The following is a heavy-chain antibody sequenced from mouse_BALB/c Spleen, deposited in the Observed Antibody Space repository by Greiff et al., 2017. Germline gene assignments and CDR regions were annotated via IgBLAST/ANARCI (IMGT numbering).Heavy chain of an antibody. Sequence: VKLQESGAELVRPGTSVKISCKASGYTFTNYWLGWVKQRPGHGLEWIGDIYPGGGYTNYNEKFKGKATLTADTSSSTAYMQLSSLTSEDSAVYFCARLVTTGAMDYWGQGTSVTVAS. V-gene: IGHV1-63*02. CDR3: ARLVTTGAMDY. J-gene: IGHJ4*01. D-gene: IGHD2-2*01. CDR1: GYTFTNYW. CDR2: IYPGGGYT.